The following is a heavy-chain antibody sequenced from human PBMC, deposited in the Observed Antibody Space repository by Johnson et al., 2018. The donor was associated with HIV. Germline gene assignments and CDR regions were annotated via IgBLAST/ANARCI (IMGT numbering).Heavy chain of an antibody. J-gene: IGHJ3*01. CDR2: ISYDGSNK. CDR1: GFTFSSYG. CDR3: AKDRTNWGYDAFDV. V-gene: IGHV3-30*18. Sequence: QVQLVESGGGLVQPGGSLRLSCAASGFTFSSYGMHWVRQAPGKGLEWVAVISYDGSNKYYADSVKGRFTIFRDNSENTLYLQMNRLRAEDTAVYFCAKDRTNWGYDAFDVWGQGTTVTVSS. D-gene: IGHD7-27*01.